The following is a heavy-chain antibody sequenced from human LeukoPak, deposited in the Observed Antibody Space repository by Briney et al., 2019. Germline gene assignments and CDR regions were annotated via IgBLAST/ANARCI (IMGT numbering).Heavy chain of an antibody. CDR3: AAELDAAAARFDP. Sequence: ASVKVSCKASGFTFTSSAVQWVRQARGQRLEWIGWIVVGGGNTNYAQKFQERVTITRDMSTSTAYMELSSLRSEDTAVYYCAAELDAAAARFDPWGQGTLVTVSS. V-gene: IGHV1-58*01. CDR2: IVVGGGNT. CDR1: GFTFTSSA. J-gene: IGHJ5*02. D-gene: IGHD6-13*01.